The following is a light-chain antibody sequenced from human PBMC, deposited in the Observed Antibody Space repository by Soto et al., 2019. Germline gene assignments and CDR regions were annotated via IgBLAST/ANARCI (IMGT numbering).Light chain of an antibody. Sequence: IQMTQSPSSLSASVGDRVTITCRASQYINKYLAWYQQRPGTVPKLLIYSASTLKSGVPSRFSGSRSGTDFTLTISSLQPEDVATYYCQKYSGVPVTFGQGTRLEI. CDR1: QYINKY. CDR2: SAS. CDR3: QKYSGVPVT. V-gene: IGKV1-27*01. J-gene: IGKJ5*01.